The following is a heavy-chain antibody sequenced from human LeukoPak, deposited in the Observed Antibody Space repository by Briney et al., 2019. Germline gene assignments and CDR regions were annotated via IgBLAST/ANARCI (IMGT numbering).Heavy chain of an antibody. CDR2: INHSGST. J-gene: IGHJ4*02. V-gene: IGHV4-34*01. D-gene: IGHD6-19*01. CDR3: ARGQKRGPEQWLVRGYYFDY. Sequence: SETLSLTCAVYGGSFSGYYWSWIRQPPGEGLEWIGEINHSGSTNYNPSLKSRVTISVDTSKNQFSLKLSSVTAADTAVYYCARGQKRGPEQWLVRGYYFDYWGQGTLVTVSS. CDR1: GGSFSGYY.